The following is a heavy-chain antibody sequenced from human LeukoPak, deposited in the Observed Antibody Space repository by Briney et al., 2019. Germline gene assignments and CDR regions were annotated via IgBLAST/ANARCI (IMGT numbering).Heavy chain of an antibody. CDR2: IYSGGST. CDR1: GFTVSSNY. J-gene: IGHJ3*02. CDR3: ASHYCSSTSCYLDAFDI. V-gene: IGHV3-53*01. Sequence: PGGSLRLSCAASGFTVSSNYMSWVRQAPGKGLEWVSVIYSGGSTYYADSVKGRFTISRDNSKNTLYLQMNSLRAEDTAVYYCASHYCSSTSCYLDAFDIWGQGTMVTVSS. D-gene: IGHD2-2*01.